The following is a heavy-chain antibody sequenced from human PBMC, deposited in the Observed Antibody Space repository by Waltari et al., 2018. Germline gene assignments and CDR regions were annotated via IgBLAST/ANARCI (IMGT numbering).Heavy chain of an antibody. V-gene: IGHV3-23*04. CDR1: GFTFSSYA. D-gene: IGHD3-10*01. J-gene: IGHJ6*03. Sequence: EVQLVESGGGLVQPGGSLRLSCAASGFTFSSYAMSWVRQAPGKGLEWVSAICGSGGSTYYADSVKGRFTISRDNSKNTLYLQMNSLRAEDTAVYYCAKTSGGDYYYYYYMDVWGKGTTVTVSS. CDR2: ICGSGGST. CDR3: AKTSGGDYYYYYYMDV.